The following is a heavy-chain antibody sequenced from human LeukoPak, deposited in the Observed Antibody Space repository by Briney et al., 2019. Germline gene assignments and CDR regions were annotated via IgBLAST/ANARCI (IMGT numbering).Heavy chain of an antibody. V-gene: IGHV3-30-3*01. Sequence: GGSLRLSCAASGFTFSSYAMHWVRQAPGKGLEWVAVISYDGSNKYYADSVKGRFTISRDNSKNTLYLHMTSLRAEDTAVYYCTNSDDYGDYWGQGTLVTVSS. CDR2: ISYDGSNK. J-gene: IGHJ4*02. CDR1: GFTFSSYA. CDR3: TNSDDYGDY.